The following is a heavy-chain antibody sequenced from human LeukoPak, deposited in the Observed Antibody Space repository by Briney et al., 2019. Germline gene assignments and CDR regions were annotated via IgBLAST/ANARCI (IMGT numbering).Heavy chain of an antibody. CDR1: GFTFSSYG. D-gene: IGHD5-18*01. CDR2: ISYDGSNK. CDR3: AKASSAGYSYGKDY. J-gene: IGHJ4*02. Sequence: GGSLRLSYAASGFTFSSYGMHWVRQDPGKGLEWVAVISYDGSNKYYADSVKGRFTISRDNSKNTLYLQMNSLRAEDTAVYYCAKASSAGYSYGKDYWGQGTLVTVSS. V-gene: IGHV3-30*18.